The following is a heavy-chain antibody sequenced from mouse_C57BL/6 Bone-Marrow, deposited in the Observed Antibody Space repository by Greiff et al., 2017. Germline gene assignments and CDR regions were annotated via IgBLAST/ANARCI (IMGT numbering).Heavy chain of an antibody. V-gene: IGHV1-81*01. D-gene: IGHD1-1*01. Sequence: VQLKESGAELARPGASVKLSCKASGYTFTSYGISWVKQRTGQGLEWIGEIYPRSGNTYYNEKFKGKATLTADKSSSTAYMELRSLTSEDSAVYFCARSYYYGSSYGAWFAYWGQGTLVTVSA. CDR2: IYPRSGNT. J-gene: IGHJ3*01. CDR3: ARSYYYGSSYGAWFAY. CDR1: GYTFTSYG.